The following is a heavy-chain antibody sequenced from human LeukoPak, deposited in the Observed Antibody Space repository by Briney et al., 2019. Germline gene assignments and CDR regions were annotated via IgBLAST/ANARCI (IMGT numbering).Heavy chain of an antibody. D-gene: IGHD5-18*01. J-gene: IGHJ6*02. CDR1: GFTFTTYW. V-gene: IGHV3-74*01. CDR3: ARDAVDTANAV. CDR2: INSDGSIT. Sequence: PGGSLRLSCAASGFTFTTYWMHWVRQAPGKGLVWVSHINSDGSITSYADSVKGRFTISRDNAKNTLYLQMNNLRAEDTAVYYCARDAVDTANAVWGQGTTVTVSS.